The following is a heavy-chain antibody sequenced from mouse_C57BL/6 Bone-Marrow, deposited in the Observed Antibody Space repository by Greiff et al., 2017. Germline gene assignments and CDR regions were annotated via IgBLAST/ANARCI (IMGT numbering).Heavy chain of an antibody. Sequence: VQRVESGPGLAKPSQTLSLTCSVTGYSITSDYWNWIRKFPGNKLEYMGYISYSGSTYYNPSLKSRISITRDTSKNQYYLQLNSVTTEDTATYYCARLRDYDVNDYAMDYWGQGTSVTVSS. D-gene: IGHD2-4*01. CDR2: ISYSGST. CDR3: ARLRDYDVNDYAMDY. J-gene: IGHJ4*01. V-gene: IGHV3-8*01. CDR1: GYSITSDY.